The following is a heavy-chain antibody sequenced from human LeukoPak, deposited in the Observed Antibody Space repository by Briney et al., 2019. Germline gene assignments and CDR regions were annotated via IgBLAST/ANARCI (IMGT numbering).Heavy chain of an antibody. Sequence: SETLSLTCAVSGYSISSGYYWGWIRQPPGKGLEWIGSIYHSGSTYYNPSLKSRVTISVDTSKDQFSLKLSSVTAADTAVYYCARHSDYSYDYFDYWGQGTLVTVSS. J-gene: IGHJ4*02. V-gene: IGHV4-38-2*01. CDR1: GYSISSGYY. CDR3: ARHSDYSYDYFDY. CDR2: IYHSGST. D-gene: IGHD4-11*01.